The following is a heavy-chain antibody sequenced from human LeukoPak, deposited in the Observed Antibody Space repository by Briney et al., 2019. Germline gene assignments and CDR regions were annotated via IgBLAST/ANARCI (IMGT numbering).Heavy chain of an antibody. CDR2: IYHSGST. D-gene: IGHD6-19*01. CDR1: GGSIGSSNW. V-gene: IGHV4-4*02. CDR3: ARGSSSGWFLGDV. J-gene: IGHJ6*04. Sequence: PSETLSLTCAVSGGSIGSSNWWSWVRQPPGKGLEWIGEIYHSGSTNYNPSLKSRVTISVDTSKNQFSLKLSSVTAADTAVYHCARGSSSGWFLGDVWGKGTTVTVSS.